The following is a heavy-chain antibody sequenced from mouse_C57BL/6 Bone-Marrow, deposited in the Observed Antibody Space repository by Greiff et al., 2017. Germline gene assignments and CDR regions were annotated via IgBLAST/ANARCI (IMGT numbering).Heavy chain of an antibody. CDR3: AREGIYYDFPFAY. CDR2: IYPYNGVS. J-gene: IGHJ3*01. Sequence: EVKLMESGPELVKPGASVKISCKASGYSFTGYYMHWVKQSHGNILDWIGYIYPYNGVSSYNQKFKGKATLTVDKSSSTAYMELRSLTSADSAVYYCAREGIYYDFPFAYWGQGTLVTVSA. V-gene: IGHV1-31*01. D-gene: IGHD2-4*01. CDR1: GYSFTGYY.